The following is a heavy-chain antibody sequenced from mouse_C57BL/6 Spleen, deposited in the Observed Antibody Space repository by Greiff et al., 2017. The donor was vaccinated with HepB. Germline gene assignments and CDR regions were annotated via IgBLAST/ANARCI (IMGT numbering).Heavy chain of an antibody. J-gene: IGHJ3*01. CDR2: ISSGGSYT. V-gene: IGHV5-6*02. CDR1: GFTFSSYG. CDR3: ARRNY. Sequence: EVKLVESGGDLVKPGGSLKLSCAASGFTFSSYGMSWVRQTPDKRLEWVATISSGGSYTYYPDSVKGRFTISRDNAKNTLYLQMSSLKSEDTAMYYCARRNYWGQGTLVTVSA.